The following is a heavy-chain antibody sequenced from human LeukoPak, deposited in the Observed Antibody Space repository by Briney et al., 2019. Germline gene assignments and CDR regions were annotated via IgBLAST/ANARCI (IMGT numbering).Heavy chain of an antibody. CDR1: GLIFNNYW. J-gene: IGHJ4*02. CDR3: AKVDGTGNSVFDY. V-gene: IGHV3-74*01. D-gene: IGHD2-8*02. CDR2: VSPDGRST. Sequence: GGSLRLSCSASGLIFNNYWMHWVRHAPGKGLVWISRVSPDGRSTNYADSVKGRFTISRDNAKNTLYLQMNSLSAEDTAIYYCAKVDGTGNSVFDYWGQGTLVPVSS.